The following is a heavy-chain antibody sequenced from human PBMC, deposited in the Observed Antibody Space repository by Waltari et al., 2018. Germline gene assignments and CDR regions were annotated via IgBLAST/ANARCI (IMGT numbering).Heavy chain of an antibody. V-gene: IGHV4-34*01. Sequence: QVQLQQWGAGLLKPSETLSLTCAVYGGSFSGYYWSWIRQPPGKGLEWIGEINQSGSTKYNPSPRGRVTISVDASKNQFSRKLRSVTAADTAVYYCARGQCIQLWYEKRYFQHWGQGTLVTVSS. CDR3: ARGQCIQLWYEKRYFQH. D-gene: IGHD5-18*01. J-gene: IGHJ1*01. CDR1: GGSFSGYY. CDR2: INQSGST.